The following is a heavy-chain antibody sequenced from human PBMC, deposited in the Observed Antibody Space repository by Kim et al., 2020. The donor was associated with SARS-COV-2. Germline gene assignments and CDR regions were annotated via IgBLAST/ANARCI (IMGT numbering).Heavy chain of an antibody. J-gene: IGHJ6*03. Sequence: SETLSLTCAVYGGSFSGYYWSWIRQPPGKGLEWIGEINHSGSTNYNPSLKSRVTISVDTSKNQFSLKLSSVTAADTAVYYCARTPQVYYYYHMDVWGKGTTVTVSS. D-gene: IGHD6-6*01. CDR3: ARTPQVYYYYHMDV. CDR1: GGSFSGYY. V-gene: IGHV4-34*01. CDR2: INHSGST.